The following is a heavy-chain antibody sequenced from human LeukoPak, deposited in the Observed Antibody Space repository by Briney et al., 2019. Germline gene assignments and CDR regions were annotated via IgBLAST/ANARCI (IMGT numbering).Heavy chain of an antibody. CDR1: GFTFSSYA. Sequence: GGSLRLSCAASGFTFSSYAMHWVRQAPGKGLEWVAVIWYDGSNKYYADSVKGRFTISRDNSKNTLYLQMNSLRAEDTAVYYCAKGKVNHDGALDAWGQGTLVTVSS. CDR2: IWYDGSNK. J-gene: IGHJ3*01. CDR3: AKGKVNHDGALDA. D-gene: IGHD2-21*01. V-gene: IGHV3-33*06.